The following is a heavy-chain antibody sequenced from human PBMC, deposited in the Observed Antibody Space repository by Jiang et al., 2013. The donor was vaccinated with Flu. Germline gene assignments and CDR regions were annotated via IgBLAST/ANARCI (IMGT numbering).Heavy chain of an antibody. V-gene: IGHV4-31*03. CDR2: IYYSGST. J-gene: IGHJ4*02. Sequence: TLSLTCTVSGGSISSGGYYWSWIRQHPGRGLEWIGYIYYSGSTYYNPSLKSRVTISVDTSKNQFSLKLSSVTAADTAVYYCANFGVVIGTVDYWGQGTLVTVSS. D-gene: IGHD3-3*01. CDR3: ANFGVVIGTVDY. CDR1: GGSISSGGYY.